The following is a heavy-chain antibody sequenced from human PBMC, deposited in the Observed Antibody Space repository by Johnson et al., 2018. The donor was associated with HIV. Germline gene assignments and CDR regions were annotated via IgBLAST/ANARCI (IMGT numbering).Heavy chain of an antibody. CDR2: ISGSGGST. CDR3: ARVVVVIAIGGTDAFDI. D-gene: IGHD2-21*01. CDR1: GFTFSSYA. J-gene: IGHJ3*02. Sequence: VLLLESGGGLAQPGGALRLSCAASGFTFSSYAMSWVRQAPGKGLEWVSGISGSGGSTYYADSVRGRFTISRDNSKNTLYLQMNSLRAEDTALYYCARVVVVIAIGGTDAFDIWGQGTMVTVSS. V-gene: IGHV3-23*01.